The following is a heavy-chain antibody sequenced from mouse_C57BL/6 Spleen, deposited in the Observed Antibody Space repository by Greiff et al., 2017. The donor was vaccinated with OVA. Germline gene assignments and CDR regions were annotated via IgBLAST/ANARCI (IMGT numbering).Heavy chain of an antibody. V-gene: IGHV3-6*01. CDR1: GYSITSGYY. CDR3: ARKDWEGFAY. Sequence: EVKLQESGPGLVKPSQPLSLTCSVTGYSITSGYYWNWIRQFPGNKLEWMGYISYDGSNNYNPSLKNRISITRDTSKNQFFLKLNSVTTEDTATYYCARKDWEGFAYWGQGTLVTVSA. J-gene: IGHJ3*01. CDR2: ISYDGSN. D-gene: IGHD4-1*01.